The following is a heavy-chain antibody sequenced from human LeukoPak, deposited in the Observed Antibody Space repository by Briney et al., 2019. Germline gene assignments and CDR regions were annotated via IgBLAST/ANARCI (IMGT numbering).Heavy chain of an antibody. CDR3: AIPPGYCGNDCSFDH. CDR2: IYPGYYET. Sequence: GESLKISCEGSGYSFSNYWIGWVRQMPGKGLDWIGIIYPGYYETRYSPSFQGLVTISVDKSISTAYLQWSSLKASDTAMYYCAIPPGYCGNDCSFDHWGQGTLVTVSS. V-gene: IGHV5-51*01. J-gene: IGHJ4*02. D-gene: IGHD2-21*02. CDR1: GYSFSNYW.